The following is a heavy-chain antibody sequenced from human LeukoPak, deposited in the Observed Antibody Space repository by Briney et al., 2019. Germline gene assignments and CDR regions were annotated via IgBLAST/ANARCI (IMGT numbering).Heavy chain of an antibody. V-gene: IGHV3-7*03. Sequence: PGGSLRLSCAASGFTFSTYWMSWVRQAPGKGLEWVAVIKQDGTEKYYVDSVKGRFTISGDNAKNSLYLQMNSLTAEDTAVYYCARVAAGYSVNYFDYWGQGTLVTVSS. D-gene: IGHD4-23*01. J-gene: IGHJ4*02. CDR2: IKQDGTEK. CDR1: GFTFSTYW. CDR3: ARVAAGYSVNYFDY.